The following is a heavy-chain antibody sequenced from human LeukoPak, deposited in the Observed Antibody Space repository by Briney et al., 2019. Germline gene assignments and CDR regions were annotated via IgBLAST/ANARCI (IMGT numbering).Heavy chain of an antibody. D-gene: IGHD6-13*01. V-gene: IGHV4-59*01. CDR3: AREVAAAGTLYYGMDV. Sequence: KPSETLSLTCTVSGGSISSYYWSWIRQPPGKGREWIGYIYYSGSSNYNPSLKSRVTISVDTSKNQFSLKLSSVTAADTAVYYCAREVAAAGTLYYGMDVWGRGTRVTVSS. J-gene: IGHJ6*02. CDR1: GGSISSYY. CDR2: IYYSGSS.